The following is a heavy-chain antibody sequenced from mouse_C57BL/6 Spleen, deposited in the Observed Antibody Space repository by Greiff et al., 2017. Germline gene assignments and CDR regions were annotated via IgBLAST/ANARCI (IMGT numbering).Heavy chain of an antibody. J-gene: IGHJ4*01. CDR1: GYTFTDYE. CDR2: IDPETGGT. D-gene: IGHD2-4*01. Sequence: VQLQQSGAELVRPGASVTLSCKASGYTFTDYEMHWVKQTPVHGLEWIGAIDPETGGTAYNQKFKGKAILTADKSSSTAYMGLRSLTSEDSAVYYCTRQGIYDYGGYAMDYWGQGTSVTVSS. CDR3: TRQGIYDYGGYAMDY. V-gene: IGHV1-15*01.